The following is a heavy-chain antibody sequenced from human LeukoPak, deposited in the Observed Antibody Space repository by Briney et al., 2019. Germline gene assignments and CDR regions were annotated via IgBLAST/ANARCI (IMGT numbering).Heavy chain of an antibody. CDR3: ARVDWNYVDY. D-gene: IGHD1-7*01. CDR2: IYHSGST. V-gene: IGHV4-30-2*01. CDR1: GGSISSGGYS. J-gene: IGHJ4*02. Sequence: SETLSLTCAVSGGSISSGGYSWSWIRQPPGKGLDWIGYIYHSGSTYYNPSLKSRVTISVDRSKNQFSLKLSSVTAADTAVYYCARVDWNYVDYWGQGTLVTVSS.